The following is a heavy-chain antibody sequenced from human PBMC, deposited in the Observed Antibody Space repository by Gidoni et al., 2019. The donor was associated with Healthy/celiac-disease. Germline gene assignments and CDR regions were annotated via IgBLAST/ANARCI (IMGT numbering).Heavy chain of an antibody. CDR1: GGTFSSYA. D-gene: IGHD3-16*01. CDR2: IIPIFGTA. V-gene: IGHV1-69*06. CDR3: GGGGGGAAGLNYYGMDV. J-gene: IGHJ6*02. Sequence: QVQLVQSGAEVKKPGSSVKVSCKASGGTFSSYAISWVRQAPGQGLGWMGGIIPIFGTANNAKKFQGRVTITADKSTTTAYRGMSSLGSENATVYYGGGGGGGAAGLNYYGMDVWGQGTTVTVSS.